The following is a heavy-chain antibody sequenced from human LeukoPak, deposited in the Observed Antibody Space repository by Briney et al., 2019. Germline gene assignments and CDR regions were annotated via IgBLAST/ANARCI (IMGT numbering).Heavy chain of an antibody. V-gene: IGHV3-23*01. D-gene: IGHD2-2*01. J-gene: IGHJ4*02. CDR1: GFTFRTYA. CDR3: SKWKAIVLVPAARSPIDY. Sequence: GGSLRLSCVASGFTFRTYAMSWVRQAPGKGLEWVSGISDSGGTTYYVDSVKGRFTTSRDNSKHTLYLQMNSLRAEDTAVYYCSKWKAIVLVPAARSPIDYWGQGTLVTVSS. CDR2: ISDSGGTT.